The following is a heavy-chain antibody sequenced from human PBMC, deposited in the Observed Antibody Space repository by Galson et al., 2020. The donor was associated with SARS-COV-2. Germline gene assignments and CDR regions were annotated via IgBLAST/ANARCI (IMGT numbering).Heavy chain of an antibody. D-gene: IGHD4-17*01. CDR2: VYYSGSA. J-gene: IGHJ3*02. CDR3: ARGTHQLTTVTVDDAFDI. CDR1: GAPLRSNDYY. Sequence: LSLTCTVSGAPLRSNDYYWSWVRQHPGKGLEWIGYVYYSGSAYHNPSLKSRLSMSVDTSRNQFSLRLSSVTAADTAVYYCARGTHQLTTVTVDDAFDIWGQGTTVTVSS. V-gene: IGHV4-30-4*01.